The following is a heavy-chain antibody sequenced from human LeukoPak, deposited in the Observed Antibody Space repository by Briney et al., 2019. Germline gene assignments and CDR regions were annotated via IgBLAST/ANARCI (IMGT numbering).Heavy chain of an antibody. V-gene: IGHV3-23*01. CDR3: ASTGYYDSSGYYAGFDY. CDR2: ISGNAGST. CDR1: GFPFSAYA. J-gene: IGHJ4*02. Sequence: GGSLRLSCAASGFPFSAYAMSWVRQAPGKGLEWVSGISGNAGSTYYADSVKGRFTISRDNSKNTLYLQMVSLRAEDTAVYYCASTGYYDSSGYYAGFDYWGQGTLVTVSS. D-gene: IGHD3-22*01.